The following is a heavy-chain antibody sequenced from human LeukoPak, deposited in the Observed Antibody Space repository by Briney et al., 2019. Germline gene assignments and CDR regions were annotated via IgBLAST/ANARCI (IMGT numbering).Heavy chain of an antibody. CDR1: GGSFSGYY. Sequence: SETLSLTCAVYGGSFSGYYWSWIRQPPGKGLEWIGEINHSGSTNYNPSLKSRVTISVDTSKNQFSLKLSSVTAADTAVYYCARPTINDDAFDIWGQGTMVTVSS. D-gene: IGHD5-24*01. J-gene: IGHJ3*02. CDR2: INHSGST. V-gene: IGHV4-34*01. CDR3: ARPTINDDAFDI.